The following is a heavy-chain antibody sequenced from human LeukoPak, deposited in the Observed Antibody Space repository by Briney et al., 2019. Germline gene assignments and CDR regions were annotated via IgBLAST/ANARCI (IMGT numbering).Heavy chain of an antibody. CDR2: MFYSGSP. D-gene: IGHD3-10*01. CDR1: GGSFGGYY. V-gene: IGHV4-59*08. CDR3: ARAVYGSGNYFFDY. Sequence: SETLSLTCSVSGGSFGGYYWSWIRQPPGKGLEWIGYMFYSGSPSHNPSLRSRVTISVDTSKNHLSLKLTSVTAADTAVYYCARAVYGSGNYFFDYWGQGTLVTVSS. J-gene: IGHJ4*02.